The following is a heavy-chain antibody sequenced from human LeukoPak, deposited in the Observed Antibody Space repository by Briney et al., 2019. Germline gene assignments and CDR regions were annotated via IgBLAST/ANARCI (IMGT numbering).Heavy chain of an antibody. V-gene: IGHV4-59*02. CDR3: ARDPMVRGVWGNYYHGMDV. D-gene: IGHD3-10*01. Sequence: SETLSLTCSVSGDSVSGYYWSWIRQPPGKGLEWIGYIYYTGNTNYNPSLKSRVTISVDTSKNQFSLKLSSVTAADTAVYYCARDPMVRGVWGNYYHGMDVWGQGTTVTVSS. J-gene: IGHJ6*02. CDR2: IYYTGNT. CDR1: GDSVSGYY.